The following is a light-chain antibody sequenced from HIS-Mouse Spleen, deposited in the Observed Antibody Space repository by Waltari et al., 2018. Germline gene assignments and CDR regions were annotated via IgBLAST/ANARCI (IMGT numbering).Light chain of an antibody. CDR3: QQYYSFPYT. V-gene: IGKV1D-8*02. Sequence: AIWMTQSPSLLPAPTGERVPSSCRMSQGISSYLALYQQKPGKAPELLIYAASTLQSGVPSRFSGSGSGTDFTLTISCLQSEDFATYYCQQYYSFPYTFGQGTKLEIK. J-gene: IGKJ2*01. CDR2: AAS. CDR1: QGISSY.